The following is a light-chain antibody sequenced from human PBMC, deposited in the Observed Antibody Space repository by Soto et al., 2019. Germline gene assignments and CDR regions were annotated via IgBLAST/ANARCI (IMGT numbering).Light chain of an antibody. CDR3: SSYTSSSTRV. Sequence: QSALTQPASVSGSPGQSITIYCTGTSSDVGGYNHVSWYQQHPGKAPKLMIYEVSNRPSGVSNRFSGSKSGNTASLTISGLLAEDEADYYCSSYTSSSTRVFGGGTKLTVL. V-gene: IGLV2-14*01. CDR1: SSDVGGYNH. J-gene: IGLJ3*02. CDR2: EVS.